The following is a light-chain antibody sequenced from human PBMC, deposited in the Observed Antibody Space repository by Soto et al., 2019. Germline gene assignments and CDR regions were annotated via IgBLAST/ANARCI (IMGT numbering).Light chain of an antibody. CDR3: AAWDGSLNAYV. CDR1: SSNIGSNA. J-gene: IGLJ1*01. Sequence: QYVLTQTPSESGTPGQRVTISCSGSSSNIGSNAVNWYQQFPGTAPKLLIYTDNQRPSGVPDRFSGSKSGTSASLAISGLQSEDEADYFCAAWDGSLNAYVFGTGTKVTVL. V-gene: IGLV1-44*01. CDR2: TDN.